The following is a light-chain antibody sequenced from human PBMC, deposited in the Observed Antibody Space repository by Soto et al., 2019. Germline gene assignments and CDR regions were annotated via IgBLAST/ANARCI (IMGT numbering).Light chain of an antibody. Sequence: QSVLTQSSSASASLGSSVKLTCTLSSGNSSYIIAWHHQQPGKAPRYLMKLEGSGSYNKGSGVPDRFSGSSSGADRYLTISNLQFEDEANYYCETWDSNTRVFGGGTKLTV. V-gene: IGLV4-60*02. J-gene: IGLJ2*01. CDR3: ETWDSNTRV. CDR1: SGNSSYI. CDR2: LEGSGSY.